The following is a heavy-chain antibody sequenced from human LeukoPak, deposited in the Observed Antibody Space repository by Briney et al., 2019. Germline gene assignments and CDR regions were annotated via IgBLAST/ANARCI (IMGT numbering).Heavy chain of an antibody. Sequence: SETLSLTGTVSGGSISSYYWSWIRQPPGKGLERSGYIYYSGITNYNPSLKSRVTISVDTSKNQFSLNLTSVTAADTALYYCARHAVAGRYYYGMDVWGQGTTVTVSS. V-gene: IGHV4-59*08. CDR1: GGSISSYY. CDR3: ARHAVAGRYYYGMDV. D-gene: IGHD6-19*01. J-gene: IGHJ6*02. CDR2: IYYSGIT.